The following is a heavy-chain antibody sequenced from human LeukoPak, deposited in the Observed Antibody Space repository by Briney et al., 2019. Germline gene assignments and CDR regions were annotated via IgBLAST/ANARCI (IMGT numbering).Heavy chain of an antibody. Sequence: ASVKVSCKASGYTFTGYYMHWVRQAPGQGLEWMGWINPNSGGTNYAQKFQGRVTMTRDTSISTAYMELSRLRSDDTAVYYCARAVNNYYDSSGGNWFDPWGQGTLVTVSS. D-gene: IGHD3-22*01. CDR3: ARAVNNYYDSSGGNWFDP. CDR2: INPNSGGT. V-gene: IGHV1-2*02. J-gene: IGHJ5*02. CDR1: GYTFTGYY.